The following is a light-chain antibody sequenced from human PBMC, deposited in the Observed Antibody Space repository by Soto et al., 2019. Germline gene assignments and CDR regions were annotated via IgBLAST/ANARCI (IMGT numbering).Light chain of an antibody. J-gene: IGKJ2*01. CDR2: DAS. CDR1: QSVSSY. V-gene: IGKV3-11*01. Sequence: EIVLTQSPATLSLSPGERATLSCRASQSVSSYLAWYQQKPGQAPRLLIYDASNRVTGIPARFSGSGSGTGFTLTNSSLEPEDFAFYYCLQRSNWQYTFGQGTKVEIK. CDR3: LQRSNWQYT.